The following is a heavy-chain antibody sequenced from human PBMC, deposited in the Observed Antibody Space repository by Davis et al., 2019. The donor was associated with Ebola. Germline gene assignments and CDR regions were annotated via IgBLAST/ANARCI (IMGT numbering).Heavy chain of an antibody. D-gene: IGHD2-21*01. J-gene: IGHJ5*02. CDR2: IYYGGSI. Sequence: MPSETLSLTCSVSGDSVSSGRFHWTWIRQPPGKGLEWIGYIYYGGSINYNPSLRTRVTISVDTSKNQFSLKRSSVTAADTAVYYCARARVGISYWFDPWGQGTLVTVSS. V-gene: IGHV4-61*01. CDR1: GDSVSSGRFH. CDR3: ARARVGISYWFDP.